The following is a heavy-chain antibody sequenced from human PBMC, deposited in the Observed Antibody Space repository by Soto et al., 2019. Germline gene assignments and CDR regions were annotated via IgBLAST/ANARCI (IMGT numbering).Heavy chain of an antibody. CDR2: IIPIFGTA. Sequence: SGEVSCKASGGTFNSYAISWVRQAPGQGLEWMGGIIPIFGTANYAQKFQGRVTITADESTSTAYMELSSLRSEDTAVYYCARLDIVATTLSYYYYGMDVWGQGTTVTVSS. V-gene: IGHV1-69*13. CDR1: GGTFNSYA. J-gene: IGHJ6*02. CDR3: ARLDIVATTLSYYYYGMDV. D-gene: IGHD5-12*01.